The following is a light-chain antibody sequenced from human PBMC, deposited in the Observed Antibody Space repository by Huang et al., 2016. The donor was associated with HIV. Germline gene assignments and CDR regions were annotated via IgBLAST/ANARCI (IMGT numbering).Light chain of an antibody. CDR1: QSISSN. J-gene: IGKJ4*01. CDR2: GAS. CDR3: QQYNNWPPLT. V-gene: IGKV3-15*01. Sequence: EIVMTQSPATLSVSPGERATLTGSAIQSISSNLAWYHQKPGQEPSLLISGASTRSTGIPAKCSGGGSETEFTLTISSLQSEDYAVYYCQQYNNWPPLTFGGGTKVEIK.